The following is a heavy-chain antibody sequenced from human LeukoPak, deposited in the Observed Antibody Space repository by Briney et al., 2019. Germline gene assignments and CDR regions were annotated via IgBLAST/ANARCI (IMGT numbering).Heavy chain of an antibody. CDR2: INPNSGGT. J-gene: IGHJ4*02. Sequence: GASVKVSRKASGYTFTGYYMHWVRQAPGQGLEWMGRINPNSGGTNYAQKFQGRVTMTRDTSISTAYMELSRLRSDDTAVYYCARDHADSGSFDYWGQGTLVTVSS. V-gene: IGHV1-2*06. CDR3: ARDHADSGSFDY. CDR1: GYTFTGYY. D-gene: IGHD3-22*01.